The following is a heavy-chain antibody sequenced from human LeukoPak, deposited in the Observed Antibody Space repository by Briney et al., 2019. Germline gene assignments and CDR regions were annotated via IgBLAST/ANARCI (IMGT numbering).Heavy chain of an antibody. CDR3: ARVAVGP. Sequence: GGSLRLSCAASGFTFISYNMNWVRQVPGKGLEWVSSISSSSNYIYYGDSVKGRFTISRDNAKNSLYLQMNSLRAEDTAVYYCARVAVGPWGQGTLVTVSS. V-gene: IGHV3-21*01. D-gene: IGHD6-19*01. CDR2: ISSSSNYI. CDR1: GFTFISYN. J-gene: IGHJ5*02.